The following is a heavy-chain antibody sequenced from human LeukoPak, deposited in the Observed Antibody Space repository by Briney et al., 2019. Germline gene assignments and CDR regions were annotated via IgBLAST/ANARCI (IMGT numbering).Heavy chain of an antibody. D-gene: IGHD3-16*01. V-gene: IGHV4-34*01. CDR3: ARDANYHDSDAYYDALDI. J-gene: IGHJ3*02. CDR1: GGSFSGYY. Sequence: SETLSLTCAVYGGSFSGYYWNWIRQPPGEGLEWIGEINHSGSTNYTPSLKSRVTISVDTSKNQFSLKLSSVTAADTAVYYCARDANYHDSDAYYDALDIWGQGTLVTVSS. CDR2: INHSGST.